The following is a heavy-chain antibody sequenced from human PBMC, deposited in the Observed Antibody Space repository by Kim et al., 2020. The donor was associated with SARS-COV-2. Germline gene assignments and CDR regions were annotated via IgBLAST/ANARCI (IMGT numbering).Heavy chain of an antibody. CDR3: ARDLSKVYGMDV. V-gene: IGHV3-53*01. Sequence: YYEDSVKGRFTISKDNSKHTLYLQMNSLRAEDTAVYYCARDLSKVYGMDVWGQGTTVTVSS. J-gene: IGHJ6*02.